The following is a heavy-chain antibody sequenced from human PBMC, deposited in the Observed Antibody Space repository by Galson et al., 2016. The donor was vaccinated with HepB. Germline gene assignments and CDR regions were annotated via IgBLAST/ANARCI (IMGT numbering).Heavy chain of an antibody. CDR1: GFTFTIYA. J-gene: IGHJ4*02. V-gene: IGHV3-30*04. CDR3: ARVGRLDH. D-gene: IGHD3-3*01. Sequence: SLRLSCAASGFTFTIYAIHWVRQAPGKGLEWVADVSYDGTKRNYADSVKGRFTISRDNSKNTVYLQMNSLRGEDTAVYYCARVGRLDHWGQGALVTVSS. CDR2: VSYDGTKR.